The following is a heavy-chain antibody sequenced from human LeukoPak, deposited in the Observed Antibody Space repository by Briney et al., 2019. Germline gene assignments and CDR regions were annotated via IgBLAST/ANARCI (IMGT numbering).Heavy chain of an antibody. D-gene: IGHD3-10*01. CDR1: GFSSSDYW. CDR3: ARGRGPYGWFDP. V-gene: IGHV3-74*01. J-gene: IGHJ5*02. CDR2: MNSDGTTT. Sequence: GGSLRHSCAASGFSSSDYWMHWVRHAPGEGLVWVSRMNSDGTTTNYADSVKGRFTISRDNAKNTLYLQMNSLRAEDTAVYYCARGRGPYGWFDPWGQGTLVTVSS.